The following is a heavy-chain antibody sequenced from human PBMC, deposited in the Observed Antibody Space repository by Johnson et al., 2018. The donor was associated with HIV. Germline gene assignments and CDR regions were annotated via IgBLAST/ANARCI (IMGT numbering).Heavy chain of an antibody. D-gene: IGHD6-6*01. V-gene: IGHV3-64*01. CDR1: GFTFSSYA. J-gene: IGHJ3*02. Sequence: EVQLVESGGGVVQSGRSLRLSCAASGFTFSSYAIHWVRQAPGKGLEYVSAISSNGGSTYYANSVKGRFTISRDNSKNTLYLQMGSLRAEDMAVYYCAREGMGSSSGAFDIWGQGTMVTVSS. CDR3: AREGMGSSSGAFDI. CDR2: ISSNGGST.